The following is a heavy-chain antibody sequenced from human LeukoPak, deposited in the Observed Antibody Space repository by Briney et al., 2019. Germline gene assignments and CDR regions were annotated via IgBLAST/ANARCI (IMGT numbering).Heavy chain of an antibody. CDR3: AKVSFCSGGSCYFFDS. J-gene: IGHJ4*02. CDR2: ISDSDGST. CDR1: GFTFSSYP. V-gene: IGHV3-23*01. Sequence: HGGSLRPSCAVSGFTFSSYPMSWVRQAPGKGLEWVSAISDSDGSTYFADSVKGRFSISRDNSYNRLYLQLNSLRAEDTAVYYCAKVSFCSGGSCYFFDSWGQGTLVTVSS. D-gene: IGHD2-15*01.